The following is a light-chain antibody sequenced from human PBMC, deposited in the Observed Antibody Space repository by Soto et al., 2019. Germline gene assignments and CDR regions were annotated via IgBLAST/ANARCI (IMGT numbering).Light chain of an antibody. CDR1: QSVSNN. Sequence: VMTQSPATLSVSPGERATLSCRASQSVSNNLAWYQQKPGQAPRLLMYAASTRATGIPARFSGSRSGTEFTLTISSLQSEDFAVYYCQQYNNWPRTFGKGTKV. V-gene: IGKV3-15*01. J-gene: IGKJ1*01. CDR2: AAS. CDR3: QQYNNWPRT.